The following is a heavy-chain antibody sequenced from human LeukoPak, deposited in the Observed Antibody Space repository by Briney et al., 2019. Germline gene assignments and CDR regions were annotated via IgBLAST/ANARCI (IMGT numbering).Heavy chain of an antibody. CDR1: GFTFSSYA. V-gene: IGHV3-23*01. D-gene: IGHD3-3*01. CDR2: ISGSGGSI. J-gene: IGHJ6*02. Sequence: GGSLRLSCAASGFTFSSYAMSWVRQAPGKGLEWVSAISGSGGSIYYADSVKGRFTISRDNAKNSLYLQMNSLRAEDTAVYYCARDWNYYYGMDVWGQGTTVTVSS. CDR3: ARDWNYYYGMDV.